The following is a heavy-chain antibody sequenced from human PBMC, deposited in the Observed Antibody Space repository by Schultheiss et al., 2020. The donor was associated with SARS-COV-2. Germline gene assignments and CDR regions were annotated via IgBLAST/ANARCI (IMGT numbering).Heavy chain of an antibody. CDR1: GGSISSSNW. CDR2: IYHSGST. CDR3: AREKVTAKGRHAFDI. V-gene: IGHV4-4*02. J-gene: IGHJ3*02. Sequence: SETLSLTCAVSGGSISSSNWWSWVRQPPGKGLEWIGEIYHSGSTNYNPSLKSRVTISVDTSKNQFSLKLSSVTAADTAVYYCAREKVTAKGRHAFDIWGQGTMVTVSS. D-gene: IGHD2-21*02.